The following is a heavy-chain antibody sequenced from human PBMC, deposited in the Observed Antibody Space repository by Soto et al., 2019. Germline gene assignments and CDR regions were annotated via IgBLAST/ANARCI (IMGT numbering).Heavy chain of an antibody. CDR2: INHSGST. CDR1: GGSFSGYY. CDR3: ARDNLVGHSYGNQIHALDN. D-gene: IGHD5-18*01. Sequence: SATLSLTCAVYGGSFSGYYWSWIRQPPGKELEWIGEINHSGSTNYNPSLKSRVTISADKSKNQVSLKLSSVTAVDTAVYYCARDNLVGHSYGNQIHALDNWGQGTKVTVSS. V-gene: IGHV4-34*01. J-gene: IGHJ3*02.